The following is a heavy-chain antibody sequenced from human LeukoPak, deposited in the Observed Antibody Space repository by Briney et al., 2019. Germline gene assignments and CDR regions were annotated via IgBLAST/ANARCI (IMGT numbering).Heavy chain of an antibody. D-gene: IGHD4-17*01. J-gene: IGHJ5*02. CDR2: ISNSGGST. CDR1: GFTFSNYA. V-gene: IGHV3-23*01. CDR3: AKGTTVIRGGWFDP. Sequence: GGSLRLSCAASGFTFSNYAMSWVRQAPGKGLEWVSTISNSGGSTYCADSVEGRFTISRDNSKNTLYLQMNSLRAEDTAVYYCAKGTTVIRGGWFDPWGQGTLVTVSS.